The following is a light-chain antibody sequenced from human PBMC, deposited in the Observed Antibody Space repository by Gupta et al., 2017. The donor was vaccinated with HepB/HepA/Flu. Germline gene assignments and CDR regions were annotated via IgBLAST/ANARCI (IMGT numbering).Light chain of an antibody. V-gene: IGLV1-44*01. Sequence: RSNIGINNVNWYQHLPGTAPKLLIYPSDPRPSGVPDRFSGSKSDTSASLAITGLQAEDEAEYYCAAWDDSRDVRVFGGGTKLTVL. CDR1: RSNIGINN. J-gene: IGLJ3*02. CDR3: AAWDDSRDVRV. CDR2: PSD.